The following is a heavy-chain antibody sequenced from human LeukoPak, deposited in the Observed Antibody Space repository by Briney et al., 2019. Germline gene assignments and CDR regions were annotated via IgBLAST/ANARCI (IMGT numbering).Heavy chain of an antibody. V-gene: IGHV3-11*01. J-gene: IGHJ4*02. D-gene: IGHD6-13*01. Sequence: TGGSLRLSCAASGFTFSDYYMSWIRQAPGKGLEWVSYISSSGSTIYYADSVKGRFTISRDNSKHSLYLQMTSLRTEDTALYYCAKAFGSSWYIGFDYWGQGTLVTVSS. CDR1: GFTFSDYY. CDR2: ISSSGSTI. CDR3: AKAFGSSWYIGFDY.